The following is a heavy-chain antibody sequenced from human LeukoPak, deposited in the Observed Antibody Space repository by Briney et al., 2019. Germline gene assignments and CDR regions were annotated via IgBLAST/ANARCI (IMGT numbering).Heavy chain of an antibody. D-gene: IGHD3-10*01. J-gene: IGHJ3*02. V-gene: IGHV3-23*01. Sequence: PGGSLRLSCAVSGFIFSNYAMTWVRQAPGKGLEWVSSIEGGGSASYYADSVKGRFAISRDDPKNTLYLQLTSLRVEDTAIYFCVKDMVQRNGIFDPFDIWGQGTMVTVSS. CDR1: GFIFSNYA. CDR2: IEGGGSAS. CDR3: VKDMVQRNGIFDPFDI.